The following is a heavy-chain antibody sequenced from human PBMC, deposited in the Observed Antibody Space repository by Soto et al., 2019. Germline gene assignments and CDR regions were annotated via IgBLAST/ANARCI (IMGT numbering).Heavy chain of an antibody. Sequence: GGSLRLSCAASGFTFSSYGMRWVRQAPGKGLEWVAVISYDGSKKYYEDSVKGRFTISRDNSKNTLYLQMNSLRAEDTAVYYCEKDRWELLFYFDYCGQGTVVTVSS. V-gene: IGHV3-30*18. CDR3: EKDRWELLFYFDY. D-gene: IGHD1-26*01. J-gene: IGHJ4*02. CDR1: GFTFSSYG. CDR2: ISYDGSKK.